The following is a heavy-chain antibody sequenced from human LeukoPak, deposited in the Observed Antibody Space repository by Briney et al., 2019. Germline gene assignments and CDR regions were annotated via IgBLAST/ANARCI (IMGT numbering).Heavy chain of an antibody. CDR2: ISYAGTNK. D-gene: IGHD6-19*01. Sequence: GGSLRLSCVASGFTFSSYGMHWVRQAPGKGLEWVAVISYAGTNKYYADSVRGRFTISRDNSKNTLYLQMDSLRTEDTAVYYCARVELYASGWYGSVDYWGQGTLVAVSS. J-gene: IGHJ4*02. V-gene: IGHV3-30*03. CDR3: ARVELYASGWYGSVDY. CDR1: GFTFSSYG.